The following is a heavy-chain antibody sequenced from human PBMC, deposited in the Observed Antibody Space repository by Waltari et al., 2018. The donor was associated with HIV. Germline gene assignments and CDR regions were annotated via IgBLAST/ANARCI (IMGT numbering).Heavy chain of an antibody. CDR3: ARGGYYYASGGAPDWYYGMDV. D-gene: IGHD3-10*01. CDR2: ISPNKGNT. CDR1: GYTFTSYG. V-gene: IGHV1-18*01. Sequence: QVQLVQSGVEVKKPGASVTVSCKASGYTFTSYGLTWVRQAPGQGLEWMGWISPNKGNTNYAQKLQGRVSMTTDTSTSTAYVELRGLRSDDTAVYYCARGGYYYASGGAPDWYYGMDVWGQGTTVTVSS. J-gene: IGHJ6*02.